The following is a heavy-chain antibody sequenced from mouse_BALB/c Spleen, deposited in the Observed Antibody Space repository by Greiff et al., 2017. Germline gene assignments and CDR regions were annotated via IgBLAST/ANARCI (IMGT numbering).Heavy chain of an antibody. CDR1: GFTFSSYG. Sequence: EVQGVESGGDLVKPGGSLKLSCAASGFTFSSYGMSWVRQTPDKRLEWVATISSGGSYTYYPDSVKGRFTISRDNAKNTLYLQMSSLKSEDTAMYYCATYEDWYFDVWGAGTTVTVSS. J-gene: IGHJ1*01. CDR2: ISSGGSYT. CDR3: ATYEDWYFDV. D-gene: IGHD1-1*01. V-gene: IGHV5-6*01.